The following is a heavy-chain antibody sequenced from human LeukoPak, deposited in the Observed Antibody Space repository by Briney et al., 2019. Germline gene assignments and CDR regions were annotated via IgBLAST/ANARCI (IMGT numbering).Heavy chain of an antibody. CDR2: IYSGGST. V-gene: IGHV3-66*01. CDR1: GFTVSSNY. D-gene: IGHD3-9*01. J-gene: IGHJ4*02. CDR3: ARDYDILTGYSHFDY. Sequence: GGSLRLSCAASGFTVSSNYMSWVRQAPGKGLEWVSVIYSGGSTYYADSVKGRFTISRDNAKNSLYLQMNSLRAEDTAVYYCARDYDILTGYSHFDYWGQGTLVTVSS.